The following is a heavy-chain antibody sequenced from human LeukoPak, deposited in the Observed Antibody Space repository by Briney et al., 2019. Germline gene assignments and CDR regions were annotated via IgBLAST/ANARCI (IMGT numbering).Heavy chain of an antibody. CDR1: GYTFTGYY. CDR3: AREGLAPPSDGYSGYDSFHSYYYYGMDV. Sequence: ASVKVSCKASGYTFTGYYMHWVRQAPGQGLEWMGWINPNSGGTNYAQKFQGRVTMTRDTSISTAYMELSRLRSDDTAVNYCAREGLAPPSDGYSGYDSFHSYYYYGMDVWGQGTTVTVSS. J-gene: IGHJ6*02. D-gene: IGHD5-12*01. V-gene: IGHV1-2*02. CDR2: INPNSGGT.